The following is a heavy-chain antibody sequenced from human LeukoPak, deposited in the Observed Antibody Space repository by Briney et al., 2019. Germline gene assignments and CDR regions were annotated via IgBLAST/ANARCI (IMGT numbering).Heavy chain of an antibody. CDR3: ARELEGGGPAAGMGLHSHYYYYYGMDV. CDR1: GYTFTGYY. D-gene: IGHD6-13*01. J-gene: IGHJ6*02. V-gene: IGHV1-2*06. Sequence: GASVKVSCKASGYTFTGYYMHWVRQAPGQGLEWMGRINPNSGGTNYAQKFQGRVTMTRDTSISTAYMELSRLRSDDTAVYYCARELEGGGPAAGMGLHSHYYYYYGMDVWGQGTTVTVSS. CDR2: INPNSGGT.